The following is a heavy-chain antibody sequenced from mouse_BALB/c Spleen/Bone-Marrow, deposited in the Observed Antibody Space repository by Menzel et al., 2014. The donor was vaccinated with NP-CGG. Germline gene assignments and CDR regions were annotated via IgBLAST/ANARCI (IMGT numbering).Heavy chain of an antibody. V-gene: IGHV2-9*02. J-gene: IGHJ3*01. CDR2: IWAGGST. Sequence: VQRVESGPGLVAPSQCLSISCTASEFSLTSYGVHWVRQPPGKGLEWLGAIWAGGSTTYNSALMSRLSTSKDNNKRKVFLKMNRLQTDVTAVYYCARGGSSRALFAYWGQGTLVTVSA. CDR3: ARGGSSRALFAY. D-gene: IGHD1-1*01. CDR1: EFSLTSYG.